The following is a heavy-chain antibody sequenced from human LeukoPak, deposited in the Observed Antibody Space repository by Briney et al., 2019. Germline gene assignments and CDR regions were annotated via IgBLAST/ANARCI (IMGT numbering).Heavy chain of an antibody. CDR1: GYTFTSYY. D-gene: IGHD6-19*01. V-gene: IGHV1-46*01. CDR2: INPSGGST. Sequence: ASVKVSCKASGYTFTSYYMHWVRQAPGQGLEWMGIINPSGGSTSYAQKFQGRVTMTRDMSTSTVYMELSSLRSEDTAVYYCALIAVAGTISGWGQGTLVTVSS. CDR3: ALIAVAGTISG. J-gene: IGHJ4*02.